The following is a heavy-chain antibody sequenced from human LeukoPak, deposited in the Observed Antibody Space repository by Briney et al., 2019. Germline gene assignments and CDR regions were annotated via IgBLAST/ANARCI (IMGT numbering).Heavy chain of an antibody. Sequence: SETLSLTCTVSGDFFSSSVYYWGWIRQPPGKGLEWIGSVYYSGNTCYNPSFKSRVTISVDTSKNHFSLRLSSVTAADAAMYFWARSSSSACEDAFDVWGQGTMVTVSS. V-gene: IGHV4-39*02. D-gene: IGHD3-22*01. CDR3: ARSSSSACEDAFDV. CDR2: VYYSGNT. J-gene: IGHJ3*01. CDR1: GDFFSSSVYY.